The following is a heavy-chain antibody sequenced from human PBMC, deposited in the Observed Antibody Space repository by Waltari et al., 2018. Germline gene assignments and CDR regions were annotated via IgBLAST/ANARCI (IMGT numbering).Heavy chain of an antibody. D-gene: IGHD3-22*01. J-gene: IGHJ3*01. CDR1: GFIVNKYF. CDR3: ARGHYYDTDGFYEYAYDV. Sequence: EVQLVESGGGLVQPGGSLRLSCDASGFIVNKYFMNWVRQAPGKGLEWVSIMYSGGTTFYADSVKGRFTISRDNSKNTIFLQMTRLSAEDTAVYYCARGHYYDTDGFYEYAYDVWGQGTAVTVSS. CDR2: MYSGGTT. V-gene: IGHV3-66*01.